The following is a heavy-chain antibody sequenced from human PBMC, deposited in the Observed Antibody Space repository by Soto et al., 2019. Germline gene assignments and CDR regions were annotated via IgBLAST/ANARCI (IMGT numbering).Heavy chain of an antibody. CDR2: ISADNGNT. V-gene: IGHV1-18*01. CDR1: GYTFTSYG. Sequence: QVQLVQSGAEVKKPGASVKVSCKASGYTFTSYGISWVRQAPGQGLEWMGWISADNGNTNYAQKLQGRVTMTTDTSTSTAYMELRSLRSDDTAVYYYTADCSGTTCSPWNWLDPWGQGTLVTVSS. D-gene: IGHD2-2*01. CDR3: TADCSGTTCSPWNWLDP. J-gene: IGHJ5*02.